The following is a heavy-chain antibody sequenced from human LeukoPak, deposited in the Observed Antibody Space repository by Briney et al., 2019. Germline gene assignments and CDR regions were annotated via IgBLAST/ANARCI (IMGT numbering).Heavy chain of an antibody. CDR3: VRGGRILTGYYYYYYYYMDV. CDR1: GFSFSTYA. J-gene: IGHJ6*03. Sequence: HAGGSLRLSCAASGFSFSTYAMHWVRQAPGKGLEWVAIISYDGSNKFCADSVKGRSTVSRDNSKNTLYLQMNSLRAEDTAVYYCVRGGRILTGYYYYYYYYMDVWGKGTTVTVSS. V-gene: IGHV3-30*04. CDR2: ISYDGSNK. D-gene: IGHD3-9*01.